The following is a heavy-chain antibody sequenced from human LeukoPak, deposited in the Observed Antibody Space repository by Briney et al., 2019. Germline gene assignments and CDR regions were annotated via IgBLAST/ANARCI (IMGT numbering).Heavy chain of an antibody. CDR1: GFTFSSYW. Sequence: GGSLRLSCAASGFTFSSYWMSWVRQAPGKGLEWVANIKQDGSEKYYVDSVKGRFTISRDNAKNSLYLQMNSLRAEDTAVYYCARVAPVMVVAAGPVDVWGKGTTVTVSS. V-gene: IGHV3-7*01. CDR3: ARVAPVMVVAAGPVDV. J-gene: IGHJ6*04. CDR2: IKQDGSEK. D-gene: IGHD2-15*01.